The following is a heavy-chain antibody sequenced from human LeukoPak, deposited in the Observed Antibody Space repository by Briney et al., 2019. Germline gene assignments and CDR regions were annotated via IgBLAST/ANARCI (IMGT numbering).Heavy chain of an antibody. D-gene: IGHD3-3*01. CDR1: GFTFSSYW. Sequence: GGSLRLSCAASGFTFSSYWMHWVRQAPGKGLVWVSRINSDGSSTSYADSVKGRFTISRDNAKNTLYLQMNSLRGEDTAVYYCAKSITISKVNWFDPWGQGTLVTVSS. CDR3: AKSITISKVNWFDP. CDR2: INSDGSST. J-gene: IGHJ5*02. V-gene: IGHV3-74*01.